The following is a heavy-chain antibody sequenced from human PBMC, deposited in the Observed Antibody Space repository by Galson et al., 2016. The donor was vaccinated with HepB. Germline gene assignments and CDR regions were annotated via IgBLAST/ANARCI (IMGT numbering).Heavy chain of an antibody. J-gene: IGHJ5*02. CDR1: GISFTNAW. D-gene: IGHD1-26*01. CDR3: CKVGANNWFDH. V-gene: IGHV3-15*01. Sequence: SLRLSCADSGISFTNAWMSWVRQAPGKGLEWVGRIKSKIDGGTTDYAAPVKGRFNISRDDSKNTMYLQMNTLKTEDTDLYYCCKVGANNWFDHWGQVTLVIVSS. CDR2: IKSKIDGGTT.